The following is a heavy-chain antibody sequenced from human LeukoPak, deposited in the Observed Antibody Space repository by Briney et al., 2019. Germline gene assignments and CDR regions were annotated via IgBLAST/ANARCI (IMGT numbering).Heavy chain of an antibody. V-gene: IGHV1-8*01. J-gene: IGHJ4*02. CDR1: GYTFTSYD. CDR2: MNPNSGNT. CDR3: ARGRVQWLADFDY. Sequence: ASVKVSCKASGYTFTSYDINWVRQATGQGLEWMGWMNPNSGNTGYAQKFQGRVTMTRNTSISTAYMELSSLSSEDTAVYYCARGRVQWLADFDYWGQGTLVTVSS. D-gene: IGHD6-19*01.